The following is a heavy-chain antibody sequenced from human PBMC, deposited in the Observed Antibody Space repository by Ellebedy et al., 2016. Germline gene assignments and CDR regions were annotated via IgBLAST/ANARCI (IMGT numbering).Heavy chain of an antibody. J-gene: IGHJ4*02. Sequence: GGSLRLSXAASGFTVSSNYMSWVRQAPGKGLEWVSVIYSGGSTYYADSVKGRFTISRDNSKNTLYLQMNSLRAEDTAVYYCAREEGGYYTFDYWGQGTLVTVSS. CDR2: IYSGGST. CDR3: AREEGGYYTFDY. CDR1: GFTVSSNY. D-gene: IGHD3-22*01. V-gene: IGHV3-66*01.